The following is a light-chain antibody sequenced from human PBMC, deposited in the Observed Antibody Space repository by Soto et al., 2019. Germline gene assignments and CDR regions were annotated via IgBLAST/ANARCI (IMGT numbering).Light chain of an antibody. J-gene: IGKJ3*01. CDR1: QDISTW. CDR3: QQGYGFAFT. CDR2: AAS. Sequence: DIQMTQSPSSVSASVGDRVTISCRASQDISTWLAWYQQKPGKAPKLLIYAASSLQSGVPSRFSGSGSGTAVTLTISSRQPEDFATYFCQQGYGFAFTFGPGTKVDIK. V-gene: IGKV1-12*01.